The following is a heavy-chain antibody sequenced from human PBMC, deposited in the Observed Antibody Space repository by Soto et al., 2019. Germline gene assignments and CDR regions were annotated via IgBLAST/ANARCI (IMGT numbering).Heavy chain of an antibody. CDR1: GFTFSSYG. D-gene: IGHD6-19*01. J-gene: IGHJ6*02. CDR2: IWYDGSNK. Sequence: GGSLRLSCAASGFTFSSYGMHWVRQAPGKGLEWVAVIWYDGSNKYYADSVKGRFTISRDNSKNTLYLQMNSLRAEDTAVYYCAREIPDPFDSSGWPVYGMDVWGQGTTVTVSS. CDR3: AREIPDPFDSSGWPVYGMDV. V-gene: IGHV3-33*01.